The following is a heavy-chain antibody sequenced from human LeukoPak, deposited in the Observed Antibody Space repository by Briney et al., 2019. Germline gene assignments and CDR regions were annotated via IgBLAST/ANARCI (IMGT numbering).Heavy chain of an antibody. CDR2: ITDSGGST. CDR1: GFTFSFYA. D-gene: IGHD2-21*01. Sequence: GGSLRLSCAGSGFTFSFYAMSWVRQAPGNGLEWVSAITDSGGSTYHADSVKGRFTISRDNSKNTLYLQMNSLRAEDTAVYFCAKGSASARPYYFDYWGQGTLVTVSS. J-gene: IGHJ4*02. CDR3: AKGSASARPYYFDY. V-gene: IGHV3-23*01.